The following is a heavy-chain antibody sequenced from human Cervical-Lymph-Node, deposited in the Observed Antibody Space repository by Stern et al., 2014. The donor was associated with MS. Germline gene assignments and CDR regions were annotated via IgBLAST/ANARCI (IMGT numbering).Heavy chain of an antibody. CDR1: GFSLSTSGVG. CDR3: ARLDCSSTSCYRSGYFDL. Sequence: ESGPTLVKPTQTLTLTCTFSGFSLSTSGVGVGWIRQPPGKALEWLALHYWDDDKRYSPSLKSRLTITKDTSKNQVVLTMTNMDHVDTATYYCARLDCSSTSCYRSGYFDLWGRGTLVTVSS. J-gene: IGHJ2*01. V-gene: IGHV2-5*02. CDR2: HYWDDDK. D-gene: IGHD2-2*02.